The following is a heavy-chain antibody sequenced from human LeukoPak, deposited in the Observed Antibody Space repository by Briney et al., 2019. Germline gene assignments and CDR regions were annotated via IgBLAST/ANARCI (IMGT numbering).Heavy chain of an antibody. CDR3: ARDSSIVVVPAANFDY. CDR1: GYTFTGYY. CDR2: IKTNSGGA. J-gene: IGHJ4*02. Sequence: ASVKVSCKASGYTFTGYYMHWVRQAPGQGLEWMGWIKTNSGGANYAQKFQGRVTMTRDTSISTAYMELSRLRSDDTAVYYCARDSSIVVVPAANFDYWGQGTLVTVSS. V-gene: IGHV1-2*02. D-gene: IGHD2-2*01.